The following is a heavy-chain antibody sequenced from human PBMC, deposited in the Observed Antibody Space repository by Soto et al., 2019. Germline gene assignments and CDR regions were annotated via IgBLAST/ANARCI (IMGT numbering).Heavy chain of an antibody. D-gene: IGHD2-15*01. Sequence: EVQLVESGGGLIQPGESLRLSCTASGYTVSLNYMTWIRQAPGKGLEWVSVVSPGGTTYYADSVKGRFTISRDDSKNTLYLQMDSLGADDTAVYYCARGHCSGGGCYSGWSMDVWGQGTTVAVSS. CDR1: GYTVSLNY. V-gene: IGHV3-53*01. CDR2: VSPGGTT. CDR3: ARGHCSGGGCYSGWSMDV. J-gene: IGHJ6*02.